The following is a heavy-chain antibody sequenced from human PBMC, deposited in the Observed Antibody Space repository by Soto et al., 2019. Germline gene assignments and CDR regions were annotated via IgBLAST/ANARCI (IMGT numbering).Heavy chain of an antibody. Sequence: QVQLVQSGAEVKKPGASVKVSCKASGYTFTSYDINWVRQATGQGLEWMGWMNPNSGNTGYAQKFQGRVTMTRNTSISTAYMELSSLRSEDTAVYYCARGGGWTTVTYYWYFDLWGRGTLVTVSS. CDR3: ARGGGWTTVTYYWYFDL. J-gene: IGHJ2*01. V-gene: IGHV1-8*01. CDR2: MNPNSGNT. D-gene: IGHD4-17*01. CDR1: GYTFTSYD.